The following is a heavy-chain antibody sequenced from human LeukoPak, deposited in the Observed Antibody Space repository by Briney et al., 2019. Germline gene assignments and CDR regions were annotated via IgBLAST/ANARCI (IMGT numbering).Heavy chain of an antibody. CDR3: ARFANIVVVPAAVNWFDP. CDR2: INAGNGNT. D-gene: IGHD2-2*01. V-gene: IGHV1-3*01. J-gene: IGHJ5*02. CDR1: GYTFTSYA. Sequence: ASVKASCKASGYTFTSYAMHWVRQAPGQRLEWMGWINAGNGNTKYSQKFQGRVTITRDTSASTAYMELSSLRSEDTAVYYCARFANIVVVPAAVNWFDPWGQGTLVTVSS.